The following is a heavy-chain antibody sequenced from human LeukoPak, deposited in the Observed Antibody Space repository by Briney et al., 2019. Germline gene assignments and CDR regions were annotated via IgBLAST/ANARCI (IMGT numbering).Heavy chain of an antibody. J-gene: IGHJ5*02. V-gene: IGHV4-39*01. CDR2: ASYSGSP. D-gene: IGHD3-10*01. CDR3: ARHGWDYPSGTYYTFDP. Sequence: SETLSLTCTVSGDSISSSRYYWGWIRQPPGKGLEWIGSASYSGSPYYNPSLKSRVTTSVDTSKNQFSLRLSSVTAADTAMYYCARHGWDYPSGTYYTFDPWGQGTLVTVSS. CDR1: GDSISSSRYY.